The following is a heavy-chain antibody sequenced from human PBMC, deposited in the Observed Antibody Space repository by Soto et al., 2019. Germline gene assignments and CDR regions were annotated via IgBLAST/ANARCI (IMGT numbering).Heavy chain of an antibody. D-gene: IGHD6-6*01. Sequence: VQLVESGGGLVQPGGSLRLSCAGSGSTFSTYWWHWVRQAPGKGLVWVSTITADGTTTNYADSVKGRFTSSRDNAKNTLYLQMNGLRAEDTAVYLCLYGSSPPAWGQGTLVTVSS. CDR2: ITADGTTT. CDR1: GSTFSTYW. CDR3: LYGSSPPA. V-gene: IGHV3-74*01. J-gene: IGHJ4*02.